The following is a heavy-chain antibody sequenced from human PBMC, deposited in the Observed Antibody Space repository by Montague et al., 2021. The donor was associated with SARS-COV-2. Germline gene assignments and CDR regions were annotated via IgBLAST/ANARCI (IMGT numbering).Heavy chain of an antibody. CDR1: GFSLTTDGVC. V-gene: IGHV2-70*11. D-gene: IGHD3-10*01. Sequence: PALVKPTQTLALTCTFSGFSLTTDGVCVSWIRQPPGKALEWLARIDWDGDKYYSTSLKTRLTISKDTSKNQVVLTMTNMNPADTATYYCARNGVEFRGSEKYYSGNWLDPWGQGTLVTVSS. J-gene: IGHJ5*02. CDR2: IDWDGDK. CDR3: ARNGVEFRGSEKYYSGNWLDP.